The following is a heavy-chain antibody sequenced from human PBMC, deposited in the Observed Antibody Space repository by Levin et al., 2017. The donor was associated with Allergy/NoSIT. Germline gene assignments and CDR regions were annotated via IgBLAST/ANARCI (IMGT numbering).Heavy chain of an antibody. J-gene: IGHJ4*02. CDR3: TADVPGRSRAIDY. CDR1: GFSFSNAW. CDR2: IKSKTDGETT. Sequence: GGSLRLSCAASGFSFSNAWMSWVRQAPGKGLEWVGRIKSKTDGETTDYAAPVKGRFITSRDDSINTLYLQMNSLKTEDTAVYYCTADVPGRSRAIDYWGQGTLVTVSS. D-gene: IGHD1-1*01. V-gene: IGHV3-15*01.